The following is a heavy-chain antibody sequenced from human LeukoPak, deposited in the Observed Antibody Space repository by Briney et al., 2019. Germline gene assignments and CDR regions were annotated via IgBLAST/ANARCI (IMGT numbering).Heavy chain of an antibody. CDR2: ISSSSSTI. CDR1: GFTFSSYS. CDR3: AREPQPPLGEIYYYMDV. Sequence: GGSLRLSCAASGFTFSSYSMNWVRQAPGKGLEWVSYISSSSSTIYYADSVKGRFTISRDNAKNSLYLQMNSLRAEDTAVYYCAREPQPPLGEIYYYMDVWGKGTTVTVSS. J-gene: IGHJ6*03. V-gene: IGHV3-48*04.